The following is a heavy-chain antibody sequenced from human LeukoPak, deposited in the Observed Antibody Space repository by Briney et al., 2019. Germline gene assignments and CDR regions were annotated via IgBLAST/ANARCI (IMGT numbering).Heavy chain of an antibody. D-gene: IGHD3-3*01. V-gene: IGHV3-48*02. Sequence: PGGSLRLSCAASGFTFTTYNMNWVRQAPGKGLEWVSYISTTSSNIYYADSVEGRFTISRDNAKNLLYLQMDGLRDEDTAVYYCSRDGGFWSAYPLDYWGQGTLVTVSA. J-gene: IGHJ4*02. CDR3: SRDGGFWSAYPLDY. CDR1: GFTFTTYN. CDR2: ISTTSSNI.